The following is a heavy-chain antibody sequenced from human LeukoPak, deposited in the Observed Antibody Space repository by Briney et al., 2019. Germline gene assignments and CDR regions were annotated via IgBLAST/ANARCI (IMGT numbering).Heavy chain of an antibody. D-gene: IGHD2-2*01. CDR1: GGSISSSNYY. V-gene: IGHV4-39*07. Sequence: SETLSLTCTVSGGSISSSNYYWGWIRQPPGKGLEWIGSIYYSGSTYHNPSLKSRVTISVDSSKNQFSLKLSFVTAADTAVYYCAKISRAYDYACSCFDSWGQGTLVTVSS. CDR2: IYYSGST. CDR3: AKISRAYDYACSCFDS. J-gene: IGHJ4*02.